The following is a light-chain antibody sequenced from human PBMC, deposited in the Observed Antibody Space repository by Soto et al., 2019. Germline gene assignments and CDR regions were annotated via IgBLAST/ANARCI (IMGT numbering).Light chain of an antibody. V-gene: IGKV3-20*01. CDR1: QSVSSY. J-gene: IGKJ5*01. Sequence: EVVMTQSPATLSVSPGDKVSLSCRANQSVSSYLAWYQQKPGQAPRLLIYDASNRATGIPARFSGSGSGTDFTLTISRLEPEDFAVYYCQQYGSSPPITFGQGTRLEIK. CDR3: QQYGSSPPIT. CDR2: DAS.